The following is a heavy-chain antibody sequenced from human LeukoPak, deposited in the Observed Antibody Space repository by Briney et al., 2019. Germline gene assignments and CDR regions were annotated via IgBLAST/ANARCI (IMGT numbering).Heavy chain of an antibody. CDR1: GFTFSSYA. CDR2: ISGSGGST. J-gene: IGHJ5*02. Sequence: PGGSLRLSCAASGFTFSSYAMSWVRQAPGKGLEWVSAISGSGGSTYYADSVKGRFTISRDNSKNTLYLQMNSLRAEDTAVYYCAARGNYYDSSGYYSGGWFDPWGQGTLVTVSS. CDR3: AARGNYYDSSGYYSGGWFDP. V-gene: IGHV3-23*01. D-gene: IGHD3-22*01.